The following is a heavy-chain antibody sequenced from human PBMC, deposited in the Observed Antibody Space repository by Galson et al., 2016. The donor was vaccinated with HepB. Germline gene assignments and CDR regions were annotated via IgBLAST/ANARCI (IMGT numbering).Heavy chain of an antibody. V-gene: IGHV4-39*01. CDR1: GGSIRSSAHY. Sequence: SETLSLTCTVSGGSIRSSAHYWGWIRQPPGKGLEWIGSFYYSGGTYYRSSLKSRVTISVDSSKSQFSLKVRSVTAADTAVYYCARLAAYCTSDVGLSPKTCHYYGMDVWGQGTTVSVS. CDR2: FYYSGGT. D-gene: IGHD3/OR15-3a*01. J-gene: IGHJ6*02. CDR3: ARLAAYCTSDVGLSPKTCHYYGMDV.